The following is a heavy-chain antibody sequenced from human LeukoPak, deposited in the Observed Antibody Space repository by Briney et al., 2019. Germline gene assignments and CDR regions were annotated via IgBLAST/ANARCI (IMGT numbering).Heavy chain of an antibody. CDR2: IYSGGTT. D-gene: IGHD3-10*01. CDR1: GFTVSSNY. Sequence: PGGSLRLSCAASGFTVSSNYMSWVRQAPGKGLEWVSVIYSGGTTYYADSVKGRFTISRDNSKNTLYLQMNSLRAEDTAVYYCAKVWFGELMHFDYWGQGTLVTVSP. J-gene: IGHJ4*02. CDR3: AKVWFGELMHFDY. V-gene: IGHV3-53*01.